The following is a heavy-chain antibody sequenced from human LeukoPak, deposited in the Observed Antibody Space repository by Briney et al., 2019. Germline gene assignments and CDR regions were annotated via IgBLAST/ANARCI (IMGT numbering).Heavy chain of an antibody. CDR1: GFTFSNYW. Sequence: PGGSLRLSCEGSGFTFSNYWMGWARQAPGKGLQWVANIKTDGSEKYYVDSVKGRFTISRDNAKNSLYLQMNSLRAEDTAVYYCATYSSLNRREFQYWGQGTLLTVSS. CDR3: ATYSSLNRREFQY. CDR2: IKTDGSEK. V-gene: IGHV3-7*01. D-gene: IGHD3-22*01. J-gene: IGHJ1*01.